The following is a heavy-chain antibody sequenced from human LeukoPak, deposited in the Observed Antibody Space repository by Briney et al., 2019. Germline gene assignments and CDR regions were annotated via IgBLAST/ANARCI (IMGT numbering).Heavy chain of an antibody. D-gene: IGHD5-18*01. CDR3: ARLIHDWFDS. CDR1: GDSINSYY. CDR2: IYYRGSA. V-gene: IGHV4-59*08. J-gene: IGHJ5*01. Sequence: PSETLSLTCTVSGDSINSYYWSWIRQPPGKGLEWLGYIYYRGSANYNPSLKSRVTISIDTSKNQFSLKLTSVTAADTAVYYCARLIHDWFDSWGQGTLVTVSS.